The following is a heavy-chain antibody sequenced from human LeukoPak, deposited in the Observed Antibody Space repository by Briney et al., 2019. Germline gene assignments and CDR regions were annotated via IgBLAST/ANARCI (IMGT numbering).Heavy chain of an antibody. Sequence: GGSLRLSREVSGFILSNYGMHWVRQAPGKGLEWVALICYDGRKFHAVSVKGRFTIFRDNSANTLYLQMNSLRVEDTAVYYCAREWGRIAVAGGPGYWGQGALVTVSS. D-gene: IGHD6-19*01. CDR1: GFILSNYG. CDR2: ICYDGRK. J-gene: IGHJ4*02. V-gene: IGHV3-33*01. CDR3: AREWGRIAVAGGPGY.